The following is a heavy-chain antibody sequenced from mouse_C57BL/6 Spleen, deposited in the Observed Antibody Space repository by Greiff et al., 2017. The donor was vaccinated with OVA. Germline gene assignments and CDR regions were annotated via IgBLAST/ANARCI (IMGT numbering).Heavy chain of an antibody. V-gene: IGHV5-4*03. CDR1: GFTFSSYA. Sequence: EVKLVESGGGLVKPGGSLKLSCAASGFTFSSYAMSWVRQTPEKRLEWVATISDGGSYTYYPDNVKGRFTISRDNAKNNLYLQMSHLKSEDTAMYYCARGEKGYYFDYWGQGTTLTVSS. J-gene: IGHJ2*01. CDR2: ISDGGSYT. CDR3: ARGEKGYYFDY.